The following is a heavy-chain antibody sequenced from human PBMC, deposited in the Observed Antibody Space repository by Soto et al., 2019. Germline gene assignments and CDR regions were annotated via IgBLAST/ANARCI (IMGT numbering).Heavy chain of an antibody. V-gene: IGHV4-59*01. CDR1: GGSISSYY. D-gene: IGHD3-22*01. Sequence: SETLSLTCTVSGGSISSYYCSWIRQPPGKGLEWIGYIYYSGSTNYNPSLKSRVTISVDTSKNQFSLKLSSVTAADTAVYYCARGTYDSSGYYDFDYWGQGTLVTVSS. CDR3: ARGTYDSSGYYDFDY. J-gene: IGHJ4*02. CDR2: IYYSGST.